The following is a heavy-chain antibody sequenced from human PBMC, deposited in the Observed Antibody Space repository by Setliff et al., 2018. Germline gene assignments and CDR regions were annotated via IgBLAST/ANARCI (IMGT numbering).Heavy chain of an antibody. Sequence: SETLSLTCAVSGYSISSGYYWGWIRQPPGKGLAWIGSIHHRGSAYYNPSLKSRVTTLVDTSKNHFSLKLSSVTAADTAVYYCARGVYCSSTSCSPGLNWFDPWGQGTLVTVSS. CDR2: IHHRGSA. J-gene: IGHJ5*02. V-gene: IGHV4-38-2*01. CDR1: GYSISSGYY. CDR3: ARGVYCSSTSCSPGLNWFDP. D-gene: IGHD2-2*01.